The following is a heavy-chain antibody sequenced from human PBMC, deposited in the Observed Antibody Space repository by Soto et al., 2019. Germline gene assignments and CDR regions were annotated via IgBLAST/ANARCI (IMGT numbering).Heavy chain of an antibody. D-gene: IGHD3-3*01. Sequence: PGESLNISCKGSGYSFTSYWISWVRQMPGKGLEWMGRIDPSDSYTNYSPSFQGHVTISADKSISTAYLQWSSLKASDTAMYYCARRFQFGVVTSYDYGMDVWGQGTTVTVSS. CDR1: GYSFTSYW. CDR2: IDPSDSYT. CDR3: ARRFQFGVVTSYDYGMDV. V-gene: IGHV5-10-1*01. J-gene: IGHJ6*02.